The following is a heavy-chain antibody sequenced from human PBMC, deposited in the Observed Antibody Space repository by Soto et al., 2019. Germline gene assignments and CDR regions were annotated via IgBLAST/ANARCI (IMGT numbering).Heavy chain of an antibody. CDR1: GYTFTSYY. CDR3: ARLAQDSSGSYYFDY. J-gene: IGHJ4*02. D-gene: IGHD3-22*01. CDR2: INPSGGST. Sequence: GASVKVSCKASGYTFTSYYMHWVRQAPGQGLEWMGIINPSGGSTSYAQKFQGRVTMTRDTSTSTVYMELSSLRSEDTAVYYCARLAQDSSGSYYFDYWGQGTLVTVAS. V-gene: IGHV1-46*01.